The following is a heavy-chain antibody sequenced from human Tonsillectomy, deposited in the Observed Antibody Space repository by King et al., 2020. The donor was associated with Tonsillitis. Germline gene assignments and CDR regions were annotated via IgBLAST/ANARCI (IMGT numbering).Heavy chain of an antibody. V-gene: IGHV3-7*02. Sequence: VQLVESGGGLVQPGGPLRLSCEASGFTFSDYSMSWVRQAPGKGLEWVAIMKNVGSEKYYVDSVRGRFAISRDNAKNSLYLQINSLRAEDAAVYYCVSDRGSVWREGTLVTFP. CDR1: GFTFSDYS. D-gene: IGHD3-10*01. J-gene: IGHJ4*02. CDR2: MKNVGSEK. CDR3: VSDRGSV.